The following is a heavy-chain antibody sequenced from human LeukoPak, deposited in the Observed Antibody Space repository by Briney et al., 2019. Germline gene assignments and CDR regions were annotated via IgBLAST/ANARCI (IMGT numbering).Heavy chain of an antibody. CDR2: IYPGDSDT. Sequence: GESLKISCKGSGYNFSRYWIGWVRQMPGKGLEWMGIIYPGDSDTTYSPSFQGQVTISADKSISTAYLQWSSLKASDTAIYYCARPTYSGSYSGGFDYWGRGTLVTVSS. D-gene: IGHD1-26*01. CDR1: GYNFSRYW. CDR3: ARPTYSGSYSGGFDY. J-gene: IGHJ4*02. V-gene: IGHV5-51*01.